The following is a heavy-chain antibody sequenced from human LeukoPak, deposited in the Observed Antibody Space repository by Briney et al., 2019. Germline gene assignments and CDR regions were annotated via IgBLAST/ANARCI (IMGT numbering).Heavy chain of an antibody. J-gene: IGHJ4*02. CDR3: AKDRNYYDSSGYFDY. CDR1: GFTFSSCA. V-gene: IGHV3-23*01. Sequence: GGGLRLSYGASGFTFSSCAKRGVREARGKGREGGWAISGSGGSTYYADSVKGRFTISRDNSKNTLYLQMNSLRAEDTAVYYCAKDRNYYDSSGYFDYWGQGTLVTVSS. CDR2: ISGSGGST. D-gene: IGHD3-22*01.